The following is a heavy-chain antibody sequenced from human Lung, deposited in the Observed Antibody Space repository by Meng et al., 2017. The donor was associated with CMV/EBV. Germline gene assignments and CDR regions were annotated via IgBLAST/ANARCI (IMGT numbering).Heavy chain of an antibody. J-gene: IGHJ5*02. CDR3: AKSPPRMITFGGLIATT. V-gene: IGHV3-30*02. D-gene: IGHD3-16*02. CDR2: LRHDGSGE. Sequence: GGSXRLXCAASGTSFSTYAMNWVRQAPGKRLEWVAFLRHDGSGEHYADSVKGRFTISRDTSKETLYLQMNSLRAEDTAVYYCAKSPPRMITFGGLIATTXDQGXLVTVSS. CDR1: GTSFSTYA.